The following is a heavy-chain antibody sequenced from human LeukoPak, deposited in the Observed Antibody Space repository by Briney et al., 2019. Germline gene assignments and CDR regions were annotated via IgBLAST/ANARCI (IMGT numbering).Heavy chain of an antibody. D-gene: IGHD3-10*01. CDR3: ARDSRIGIWFGELSYYYYYGMDV. V-gene: IGHV1-18*01. J-gene: IGHJ6*02. Sequence: ASVKVSCKASGYTFTSYGISWVRHAPGQGLEWRGWISAYNGTTNYAQKRQGRVTMTTDTSTSTAYMELRSLRSDDTAVYYCARDSRIGIWFGELSYYYYYGMDVWGQGTTVTVSS. CDR1: GYTFTSYG. CDR2: ISAYNGTT.